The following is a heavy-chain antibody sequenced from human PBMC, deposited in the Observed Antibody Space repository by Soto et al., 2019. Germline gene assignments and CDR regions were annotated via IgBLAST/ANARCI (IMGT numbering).Heavy chain of an antibody. J-gene: IGHJ3*02. D-gene: IGHD3-10*01. CDR1: GYTFTSYG. CDR3: ARAVSRFGELSIDDAFDI. Sequence: ASVKVSCKASGYTFTSYGISWVRQAPGQGLEWMGWISAYNGNTNYAQKLQGRVTMTTDTSTSTAYMELRSLRSDDTAVYYCARAVSRFGELSIDDAFDIWGQGTMVTVSS. CDR2: ISAYNGNT. V-gene: IGHV1-18*01.